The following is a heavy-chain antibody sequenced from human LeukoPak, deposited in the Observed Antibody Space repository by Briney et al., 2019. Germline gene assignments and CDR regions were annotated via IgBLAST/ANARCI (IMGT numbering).Heavy chain of an antibody. D-gene: IGHD5-24*01. J-gene: IGHJ4*02. CDR2: ISSSSSYI. CDR3: AKGSYGDGYISG. V-gene: IGHV3-21*01. CDR1: GFTFSSYS. Sequence: GGSLRLSCAASGFTFSSYSMDWVRQAPGKGLEWVSSISSSSSYIYYADSVKGRFAISRDNSKNTLYLQMNSLRAEDTAVYYCAKGSYGDGYISGWGQGTLVTVSS.